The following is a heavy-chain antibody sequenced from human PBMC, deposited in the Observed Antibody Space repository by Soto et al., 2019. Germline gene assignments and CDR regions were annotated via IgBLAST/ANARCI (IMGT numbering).Heavy chain of an antibody. V-gene: IGHV3-48*01. CDR3: ARDRRGGLEPHFDY. CDR2: ISSDSLGT. Sequence: GGSLRLSCRASGFSFSTYSMDWVRQAPGKSLEWIAYISSDSLGTYYAASVRGRFTVSRDNGKNEVYLQMASLRGEDTGVYYCARDRRGGLEPHFDYWGPGTLVTVSS. CDR1: GFSFSTYS. J-gene: IGHJ4*02. D-gene: IGHD3-3*01.